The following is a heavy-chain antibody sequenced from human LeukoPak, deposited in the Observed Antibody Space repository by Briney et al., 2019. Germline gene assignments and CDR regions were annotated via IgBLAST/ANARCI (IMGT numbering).Heavy chain of an antibody. Sequence: PSETLSLTCTVSGGSISSYYWSWIRQPPGKGLEWIGYIYYSGSTNYNPSLKSRVTISVDTSKNQFSLKLSSVTAADTAVYYCAKDEASSGYMWYLEWWGQGTLVSVS. D-gene: IGHD3-3*01. CDR2: IYYSGST. J-gene: IGHJ4*02. CDR1: GGSISSYY. V-gene: IGHV4-59*01. CDR3: AKDEASSGYMWYLEW.